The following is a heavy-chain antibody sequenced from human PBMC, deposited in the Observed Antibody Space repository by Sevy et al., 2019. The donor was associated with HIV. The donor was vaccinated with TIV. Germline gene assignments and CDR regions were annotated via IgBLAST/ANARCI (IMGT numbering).Heavy chain of an antibody. V-gene: IGHV3-33*06. CDR2: IWYDGNNK. Sequence: GGSLRRSCAASGFTFSSYGMHWVRQAPGKGLEWVARIWYDGNNKDYADSVKGRFTISRDNSENTVYLQMNSLRAEDTAVYYCAKGIAAAGYYFDFWGQGTLVTVSS. CDR1: GFTFSSYG. CDR3: AKGIAAAGYYFDF. D-gene: IGHD6-13*01. J-gene: IGHJ4*02.